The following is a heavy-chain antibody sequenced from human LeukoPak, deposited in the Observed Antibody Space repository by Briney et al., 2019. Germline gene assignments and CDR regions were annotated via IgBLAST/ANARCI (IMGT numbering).Heavy chain of an antibody. CDR3: AKDKAYCSSTSCYVNPYYYMDV. V-gene: IGHV3-23*01. J-gene: IGHJ6*03. CDR2: ISGSGGSK. CDR1: GFSFSSYA. D-gene: IGHD2-2*01. Sequence: PGGSLRIWVAASGFSFSSYAVSWVRQAPGKGRERVSAISGSGGSKYYADSVKGRFTISRDNSKNTLYLQMNSLRAEDTAVYYCAKDKAYCSSTSCYVNPYYYMDVWGKGTTVTVSS.